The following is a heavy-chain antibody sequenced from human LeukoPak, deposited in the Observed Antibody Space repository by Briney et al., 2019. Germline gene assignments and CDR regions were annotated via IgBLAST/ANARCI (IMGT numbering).Heavy chain of an antibody. CDR3: AREINYDSSGFPSEGAFDI. D-gene: IGHD3-22*01. CDR1: GGSIGSYY. J-gene: IGHJ3*02. CDR2: IYYSGTT. Sequence: SETLSLTCTVSGGSIGSYYWSWIRQPPGKGLEWIGYIYYSGTTNYNPSLKSRVTISIDTSKNQFSLKLRSVTAADTAVYYCAREINYDSSGFPSEGAFDIWGQGTMVTVSS. V-gene: IGHV4-59*01.